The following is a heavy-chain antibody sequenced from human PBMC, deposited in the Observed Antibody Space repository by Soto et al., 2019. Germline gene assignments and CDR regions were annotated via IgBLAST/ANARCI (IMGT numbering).Heavy chain of an antibody. CDR2: VYCGTS. CDR3: ARPATVAPPDAFQV. Sequence: QVHLQESGPRLVEPSEALSLTCSVSGDSIRNSGHYWGWVRQPPGKGLEWIGSVYCGTSYSKPSLKSRLTMSIDTSKNQFSLMLTSVTAADTAIYYCARPATVAPPDAFQVWSQGTLVTVSS. V-gene: IGHV4-39*01. CDR1: GDSIRNSGHY. J-gene: IGHJ3*01. D-gene: IGHD6-19*01.